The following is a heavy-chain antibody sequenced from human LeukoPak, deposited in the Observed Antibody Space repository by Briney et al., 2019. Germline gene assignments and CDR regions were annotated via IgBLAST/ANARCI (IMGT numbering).Heavy chain of an antibody. CDR3: ARDFWSGSAHFDY. D-gene: IGHD3-3*01. J-gene: IGHJ4*02. CDR1: GYTFTGYY. CDR2: INPNSGGT. Sequence: GASVKVSCKASGYTFTGYYMHWVRQAPGQGLEWMGWINPNSGGTNYAQKFQGRVTMTRDTSISTAYMEPSRLRSDDTAVYYCARDFWSGSAHFDYWGQGTLVTVSS. V-gene: IGHV1-2*02.